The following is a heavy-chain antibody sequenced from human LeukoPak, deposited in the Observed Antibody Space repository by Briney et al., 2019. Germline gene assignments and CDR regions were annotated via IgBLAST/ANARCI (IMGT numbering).Heavy chain of an antibody. V-gene: IGHV4-38-2*01. D-gene: IGHD6-13*01. CDR1: GYSISSGYY. CDR3: ARRSVAAAANYYYYYMDV. J-gene: IGHJ6*03. CDR2: IYHSGST. Sequence: TSETLSLTCAVSGYSISSGYYWGWIRQPPGKGLEWIGSIYHSGSTYYNPSLKSRVTISVDTSKNQFSLKLSSVTAADTAVYYCARRSVAAAANYYYYYMDVWGKGTTATVSS.